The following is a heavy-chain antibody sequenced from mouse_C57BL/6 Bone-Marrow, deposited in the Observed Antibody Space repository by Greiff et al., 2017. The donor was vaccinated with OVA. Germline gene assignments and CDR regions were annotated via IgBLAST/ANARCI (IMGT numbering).Heavy chain of an antibody. CDR2: IYPGDGDT. V-gene: IGHV1-82*01. CDR1: GYAFSSSW. Sequence: QVQLKESGAELVKPGASVKISCKASGYAFSSSWMNWVKQRPGKGLEWIGRIYPGDGDTNYNGKFKGKATLTADKSSSTAYMQLSSLTSEDSAVYFCASNITTVVDWYFDVWGTGTTVTVSS. D-gene: IGHD1-1*01. CDR3: ASNITTVVDWYFDV. J-gene: IGHJ1*03.